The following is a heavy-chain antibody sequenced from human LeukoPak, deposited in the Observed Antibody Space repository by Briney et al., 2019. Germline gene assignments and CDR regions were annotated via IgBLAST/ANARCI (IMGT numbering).Heavy chain of an antibody. CDR3: GRYGLAYYYMDV. Sequence: PGGSLRLSCAASGFTFSSYEMNWVRQAPGKGLEWVSYISNRGNNIYYADSVKGRFTISRDNAKSSLYLQMNSLRAEDTAVYYCGRYGLAYYYMDVWGKGTTVTVSS. J-gene: IGHJ6*03. D-gene: IGHD6-19*01. CDR1: GFTFSSYE. CDR2: ISNRGNNI. V-gene: IGHV3-48*03.